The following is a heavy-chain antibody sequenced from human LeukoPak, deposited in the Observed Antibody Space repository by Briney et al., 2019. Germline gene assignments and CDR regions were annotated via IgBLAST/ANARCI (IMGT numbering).Heavy chain of an antibody. J-gene: IGHJ4*02. V-gene: IGHV3-23*01. CDR3: AKVRFSCSSISCYSFDY. CDR2: ISGSGGST. CDR1: GFTFSSYG. Sequence: GGSLRLSCAASGFTFSSYGMSWVRQAPGKGLEWVSAISGSGGSTYYADSVKGRFTISRDNSKNTLYLQMNSLRAEDTAVYYCAKVRFSCSSISCYSFDYWGQGTLVTVSS. D-gene: IGHD2-2*02.